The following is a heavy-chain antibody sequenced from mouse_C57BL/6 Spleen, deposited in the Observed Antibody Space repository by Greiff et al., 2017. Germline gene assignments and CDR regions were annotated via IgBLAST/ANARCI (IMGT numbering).Heavy chain of an antibody. Sequence: EVQLQQSGPVLVKPGASVKMSCKASGYTFTDYYMNWVKQSHGKSLEWIGVINPYNGGTSYNQKFKGKATLTVDKSSSTAYMELNSLTSEDSAVYYCARYRPGYAMDYWGQGTSVTVSS. CDR2: INPYNGGT. J-gene: IGHJ4*01. CDR3: ARYRPGYAMDY. CDR1: GYTFTDYY. V-gene: IGHV1-19*01.